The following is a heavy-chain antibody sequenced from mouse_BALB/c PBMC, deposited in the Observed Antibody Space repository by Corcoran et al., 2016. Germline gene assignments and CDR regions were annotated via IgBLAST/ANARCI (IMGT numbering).Heavy chain of an antibody. CDR2: IYPGDGST. CDR3: ARGYGNYYCDY. V-gene: IGHV1-85*01. Sequence: QVQLQQSGPELVKHGALVKISCNASGYTFTSYDINWMKQRPGQGLEWIGWIYPGDGSTKYNEKFKGKATLTVDTSSSTAYMQRSSLTSEDTAVYFCARGYGNYYCDYWGQGTTLTVSS. J-gene: IGHJ2*01. CDR1: GYTFTSYD. D-gene: IGHD2-10*02.